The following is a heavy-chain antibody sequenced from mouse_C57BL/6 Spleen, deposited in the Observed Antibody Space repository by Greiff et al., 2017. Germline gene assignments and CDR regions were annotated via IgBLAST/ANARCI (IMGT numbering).Heavy chain of an antibody. CDR2: INPSSGDT. V-gene: IGHV1-53*01. J-gene: IGHJ4*01. D-gene: IGHD1-3*01. CDR3: ATKWDGDAMDY. CDR1: GYTFTSYW. Sequence: QVQLQQPGAELVKPGASVKLSCKASGYTFTSYWMHWVKQRPGRGLEWIGKINPSSGDTKYNEKFKDKATLTVDKSSSTAYMQLSSLTYEDSAVYYCATKWDGDAMDYWGQGTSVTVSA.